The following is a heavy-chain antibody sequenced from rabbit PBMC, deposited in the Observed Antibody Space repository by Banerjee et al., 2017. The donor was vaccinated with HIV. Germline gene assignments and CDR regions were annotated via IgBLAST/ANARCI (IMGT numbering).Heavy chain of an antibody. CDR1: GFSFSSSYY. J-gene: IGHJ4*01. Sequence: QQQLEESGGDLVNPGASLTLTCTASGFSFSSSYYMCWVRQAPGKGLELIACIYTTSGSTWYASWVNGRFTISRSTSLNTVDLQMTSLTAADTATYFCSYGSGDYTNLWGPGTLVTVS. V-gene: IGHV1S43*01. CDR2: IYTTSGST. CDR3: SYGSGDYTNL. D-gene: IGHD6-1*01.